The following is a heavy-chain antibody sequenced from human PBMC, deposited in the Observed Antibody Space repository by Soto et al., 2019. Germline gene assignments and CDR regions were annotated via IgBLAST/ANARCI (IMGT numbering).Heavy chain of an antibody. CDR2: IKQDGSEK. Sequence: EVQLVESGGGLVQPGGSLRLSCAASVFTFSSYWMSWVRQAPGKGLVWVANIKQDGSEKYYVDSVKGRFTISRDNAKNSLYLQMNSLSAEDTAVYYCARDVTRITMIVVSRPDAFDIWGQGTMVTVSS. CDR3: ARDVTRITMIVVSRPDAFDI. J-gene: IGHJ3*02. CDR1: VFTFSSYW. V-gene: IGHV3-7*01. D-gene: IGHD3-22*01.